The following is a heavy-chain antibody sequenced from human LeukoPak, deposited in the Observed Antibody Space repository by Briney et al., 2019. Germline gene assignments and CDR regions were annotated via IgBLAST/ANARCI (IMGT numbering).Heavy chain of an antibody. J-gene: IGHJ4*02. CDR2: IKPDGSEE. CDR1: GITFGSYW. Sequence: GGSLRLSCAASGITFGSYWMTWVRQAPGKGLECVANIKPDGSEEHYVGSVEGRFTISRDNAKNSLFLEMNSLRAEDTAVYYCARGRMAVAGSYEYWGQGTLVTVSS. D-gene: IGHD6-19*01. V-gene: IGHV3-7*05. CDR3: ARGRMAVAGSYEY.